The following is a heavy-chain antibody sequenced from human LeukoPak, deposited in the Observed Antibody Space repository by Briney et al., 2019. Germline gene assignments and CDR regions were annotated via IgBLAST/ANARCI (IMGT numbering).Heavy chain of an antibody. CDR1: GFTFSSYE. CDR2: ISSGGSTI. CDR3: ARDVGGTTVTTWGAFDI. J-gene: IGHJ3*02. V-gene: IGHV3-48*03. Sequence: SGGSLRLSCAASGFTFSSYEMNWVRQAPGKGLEWVSYISSGGSTIYYADSVKGRFTISRDDAKNSLYLQMNSLRAEDTAVYYCARDVGGTTVTTWGAFDIWGQGTMVTVSS. D-gene: IGHD4-17*01.